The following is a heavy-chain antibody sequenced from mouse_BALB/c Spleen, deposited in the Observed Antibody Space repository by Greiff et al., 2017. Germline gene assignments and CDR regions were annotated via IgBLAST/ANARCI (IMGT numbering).Heavy chain of an antibody. V-gene: IGHV1-18*01. Sequence: EVQLQQSGPELVKPGASVKIPCKASGYTFTDYNMDWVKQSHGKSLEWIGDINPNNGGTIYNQKFKGKATLTVDKSSSTAYMELRSLTSEDTAVYYCAAMITTGDWYFDVWGAGTTVTVSS. CDR3: AAMITTGDWYFDV. CDR1: GYTFTDYN. J-gene: IGHJ1*01. D-gene: IGHD2-4*01. CDR2: INPNNGGT.